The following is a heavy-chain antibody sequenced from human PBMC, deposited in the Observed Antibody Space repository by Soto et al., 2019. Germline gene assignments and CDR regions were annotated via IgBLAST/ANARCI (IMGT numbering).Heavy chain of an antibody. J-gene: IGHJ4*02. CDR1: GFTFSSYA. CDR2: ISGSGGST. D-gene: IGHD1-1*01. Sequence: GGSLRLSCAASGFTFSSYAMSWVRQAPGKGLEWVSTISGSGGSTYYADSVKGRFTISRDNSKNTLYLQMNSLRAEDTAVYYCAKSVYNWNDGFFDYWGQGTLVTVS. V-gene: IGHV3-23*01. CDR3: AKSVYNWNDGFFDY.